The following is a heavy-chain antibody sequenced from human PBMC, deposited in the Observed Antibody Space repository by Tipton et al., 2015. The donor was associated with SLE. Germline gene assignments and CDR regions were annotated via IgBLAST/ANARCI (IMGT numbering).Heavy chain of an antibody. J-gene: IGHJ1*01. D-gene: IGHD6-6*01. CDR2: ISYDGSNK. CDR3: ARDTYSSSSGGHFQH. V-gene: IGHV3-30-3*01. CDR1: GFTFSSYA. Sequence: SLRLSCAASGFTFSSYAMHWVRQAPGKGLEWVAVISYDGSNKYYADSVKGRFTISRDNSKNTLYLQMNSPRAEDTAVYYCARDTYSSSSGGHFQHWGQGTLVTVSS.